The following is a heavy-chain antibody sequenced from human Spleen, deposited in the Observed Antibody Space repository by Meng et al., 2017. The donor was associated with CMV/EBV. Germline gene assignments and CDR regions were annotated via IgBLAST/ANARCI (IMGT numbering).Heavy chain of an antibody. Sequence: GASISTTRWWSWVSQHPGKEVEEVGEIDHSGNTNYNTSLKSRRTMSLDKSKNHHSLRMTSVTAEDTAIYYCARVRENKSLGNYWFDPWGQGTLVTVSS. D-gene: IGHD3-16*01. J-gene: IGHJ5*02. CDR1: GASISTTRW. CDR2: IDHSGNT. CDR3: ARVRENKSLGNYWFDP. V-gene: IGHV4-4*02.